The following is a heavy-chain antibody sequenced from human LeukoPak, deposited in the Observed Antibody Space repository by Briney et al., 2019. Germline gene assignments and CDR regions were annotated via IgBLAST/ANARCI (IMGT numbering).Heavy chain of an antibody. CDR2: IRSKAYGGTT. CDR3: TRVYY. CDR1: GFIFSDYA. Sequence: GGSLRLSCTASGFIFSDYAMSWVRQAPGKGLEWVGFIRSKAYGGTTEYAASVKGKFTISRDDSKSIAYLQMNSLGTEDTAVYYCTRVYYWGQGTLVTVSS. V-gene: IGHV3-49*04. J-gene: IGHJ4*02.